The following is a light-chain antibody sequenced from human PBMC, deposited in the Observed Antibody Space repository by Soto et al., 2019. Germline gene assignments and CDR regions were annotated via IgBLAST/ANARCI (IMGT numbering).Light chain of an antibody. CDR2: GSN. J-gene: IGLJ3*02. CDR3: AAWDGGLNAVV. Sequence: QSVLTQPPSVSAAPGQRVTISCSGTTSNIGSNFVSWYQQLPGAAPKFLIFGSNRRPSGTPDRFSASKSGTSAALDISGLQTGDEAHYYGAAWDGGLNAVVFGGGTKVTVL. V-gene: IGLV1-51*01. CDR1: TSNIGSNF.